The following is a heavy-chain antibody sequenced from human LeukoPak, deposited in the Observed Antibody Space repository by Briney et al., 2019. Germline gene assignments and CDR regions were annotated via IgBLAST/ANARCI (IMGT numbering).Heavy chain of an antibody. V-gene: IGHV3-48*04. Sequence: GGSLRLSCAVSGITFSSYGMNWVRQAPGKGLEWVSYISSSSSTIYYADSVKGRFTISRDNAKNSLYLQMNSLRAEDTAVYYCARDEPNYYYMDVWGKGTTVTVSS. CDR3: ARDEPNYYYMDV. CDR2: ISSSSSTI. CDR1: GITFSSYG. J-gene: IGHJ6*03.